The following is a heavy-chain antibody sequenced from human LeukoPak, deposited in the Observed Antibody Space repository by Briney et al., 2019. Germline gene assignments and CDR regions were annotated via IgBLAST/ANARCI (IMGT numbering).Heavy chain of an antibody. CDR1: GGSISSGSYY. V-gene: IGHV4-61*02. D-gene: IGHD6-6*01. CDR2: IYTSGST. CDR3: ARGSVQLKSSISWFDP. Sequence: PSETLSLTCTVSGGSISSGSYYWSWIRQPAGKGLEWIGRIYTSGSTNYNPSLKSRVTISVDTSKNQFSLKLSSVTAADTAVYYCARGSVQLKSSISWFDPWGQGTLVTVSS. J-gene: IGHJ5*02.